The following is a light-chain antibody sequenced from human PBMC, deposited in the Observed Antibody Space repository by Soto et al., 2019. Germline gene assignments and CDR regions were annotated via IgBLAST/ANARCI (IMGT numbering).Light chain of an antibody. Sequence: ETVLTQSPGTLSLSPGERVTLSCRASQTVASNYFAWYQQRPGQAPRLLMNGASTRATGVPDRFSGSGSGTDSTLTISTLEPEDFAVYYCQQYTNSRWTFGQGTKVDIK. CDR2: GAS. CDR3: QQYTNSRWT. V-gene: IGKV3-20*01. J-gene: IGKJ1*01. CDR1: QTVASNY.